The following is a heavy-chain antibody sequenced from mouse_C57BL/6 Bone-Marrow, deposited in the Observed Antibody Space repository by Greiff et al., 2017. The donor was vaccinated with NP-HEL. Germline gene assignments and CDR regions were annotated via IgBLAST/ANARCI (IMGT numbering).Heavy chain of an antibody. Sequence: VQLQQSGPELVKPGASVKISCKASGYSFTGYYMNWVKQSPEKSLEWIGEINPSTGGTTSNQKFKAKATLTVDKSSSTAYMQLKSLTSEDSAVYYCARYYYGNLYWYFDVWGTGTTVTVSS. CDR1: GYSFTGYY. CDR3: ARYYYGNLYWYFDV. V-gene: IGHV1-42*01. D-gene: IGHD2-1*01. J-gene: IGHJ1*03. CDR2: INPSTGGT.